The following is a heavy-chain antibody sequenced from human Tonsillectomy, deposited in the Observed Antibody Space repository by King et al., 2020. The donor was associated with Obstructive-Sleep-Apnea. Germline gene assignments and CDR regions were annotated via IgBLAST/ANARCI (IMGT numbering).Heavy chain of an antibody. Sequence: QLVQSGAEVRKPGASVKVSCKTSGYTFTAYYVHWVRQAPGQGLEWMGWINPNSGGTKYAQNFQGRVTMTRDTSISTAYMDLTRLLSDETAGYYCATVAVTTPTYYFDYWGQGTLVTVSS. V-gene: IGHV1-2*02. CDR3: ATVAVTTPTYYFDY. CDR1: GYTFTAYY. CDR2: INPNSGGT. J-gene: IGHJ4*02. D-gene: IGHD4-17*01.